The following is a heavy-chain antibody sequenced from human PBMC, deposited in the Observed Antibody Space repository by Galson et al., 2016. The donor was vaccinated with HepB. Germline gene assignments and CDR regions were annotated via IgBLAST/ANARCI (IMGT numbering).Heavy chain of an antibody. J-gene: IGHJ4*02. CDR1: GFTFSSYA. D-gene: IGHD2-2*01. CDR2: ISGSGGRT. V-gene: IGHV3-23*01. CDR3: AKDGRIYCSSASCHDHFHY. Sequence: SLRLSCAASGFTFSSYAMSWVRQAPGKGLEWVSGISGSGGRTYYADSVKGRFTISRDNSKNTLYLQMNSLRAEDTAVYYCAKDGRIYCSSASCHDHFHYWGQGTLVTVSS.